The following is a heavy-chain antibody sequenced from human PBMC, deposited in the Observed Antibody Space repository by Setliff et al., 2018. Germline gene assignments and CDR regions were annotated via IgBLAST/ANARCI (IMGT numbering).Heavy chain of an antibody. CDR2: IYYSGST. Sequence: SETLSLTCTVSGGSISSGGYYWSWIRQHQGKGLEWIGYIYYSGSTYYDPSLKSRVTISVDTSKNQFSLKLSSVTAADTAVYYCARGLSYYDSSGYLLAPYAFDIWGQGTMVTVSS. D-gene: IGHD3-22*01. CDR1: GGSISSGGYY. J-gene: IGHJ3*02. CDR3: ARGLSYYDSSGYLLAPYAFDI. V-gene: IGHV4-31*03.